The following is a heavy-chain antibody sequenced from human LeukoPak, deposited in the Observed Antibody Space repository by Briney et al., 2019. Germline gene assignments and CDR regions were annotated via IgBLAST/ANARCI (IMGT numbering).Heavy chain of an antibody. D-gene: IGHD3-22*01. V-gene: IGHV3-23*01. CDR1: GFTFSSYA. J-gene: IGHJ4*02. CDR2: ISGSGGST. Sequence: GGSLRLSCAASGFTFSSYAMSWVRQAPGKGLEWVSAISGSGGSTYYADSVKGRFTISRDNSKNTLYLQMNSLRAEDTAVYYCAKDQTGYYDSSGYISPDYWGQGTLVTVSS. CDR3: AKDQTGYYDSSGYISPDY.